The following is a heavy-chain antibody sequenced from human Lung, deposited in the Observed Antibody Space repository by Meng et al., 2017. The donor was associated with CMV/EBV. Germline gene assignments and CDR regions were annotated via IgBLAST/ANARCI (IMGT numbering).Heavy chain of an antibody. V-gene: IGHV1-69*05. Sequence: SVXVSXXASGGTFSSYAISWVRQAPGQGLEWMGGIIPIFGTANYAQKFQGRVTITTDESTSTAYMELSSLRSEDTAVYYCAREGGCSSTSCYYYYGMDVWGTRTXVPVAS. D-gene: IGHD2-2*01. CDR2: IIPIFGTA. CDR1: GGTFSSYA. CDR3: AREGGCSSTSCYYYYGMDV. J-gene: IGHJ6*04.